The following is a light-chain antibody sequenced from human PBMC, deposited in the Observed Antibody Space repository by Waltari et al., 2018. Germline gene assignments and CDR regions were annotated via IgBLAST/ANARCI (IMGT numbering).Light chain of an antibody. CDR3: SSRELSGHVV. CDR1: ILRTYY. J-gene: IGLJ2*01. Sequence: SSDLTQDPDVSVALGQTVRIQCQGDILRTYYGNWCRQKPGQAPELFIYGKNNRPSGIPDRFSASSSENTASLIITGAQAEDEADYYCSSRELSGHVVFGGGTRLTVL. V-gene: IGLV3-19*01. CDR2: GKN.